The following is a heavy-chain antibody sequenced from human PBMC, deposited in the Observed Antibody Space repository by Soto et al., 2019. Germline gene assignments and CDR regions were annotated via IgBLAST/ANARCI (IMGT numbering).Heavy chain of an antibody. CDR2: IRPDGSEK. D-gene: IGHD4-17*01. CDR1: GFTFRSYW. CDR3: AREEGATVANNWFDS. Sequence: EVQVVESGGGLVQPGGSLRVSCVGFGFTFRSYWMSWVRQAPGKGLEWVANIRPDGSEKYYVDSVKGRFTISRDNAKNSLYLQMSSLRAEDTAVYYCAREEGATVANNWFDSWGQGALVTVSS. V-gene: IGHV3-7*03. J-gene: IGHJ5*01.